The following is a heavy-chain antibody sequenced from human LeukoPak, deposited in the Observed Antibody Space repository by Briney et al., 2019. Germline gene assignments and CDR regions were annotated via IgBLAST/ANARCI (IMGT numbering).Heavy chain of an antibody. CDR2: INHSGST. D-gene: IGHD6-13*01. J-gene: IGHJ4*02. CDR1: GGATSSSDYY. Sequence: SETLSLTCTVSGGATSSSDYYWAWIRQPPGKGLEWIGEINHSGSTNYNPSLKSRVTISVDTSKNQFSLKLSSVTAADTAVYYCARGLRVAAAGFDYWGQGTLVTVSS. V-gene: IGHV4-39*07. CDR3: ARGLRVAAAGFDY.